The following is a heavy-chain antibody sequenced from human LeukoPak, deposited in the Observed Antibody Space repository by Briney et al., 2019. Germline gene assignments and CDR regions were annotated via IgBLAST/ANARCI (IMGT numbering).Heavy chain of an antibody. CDR1: GFTFSSYW. Sequence: GGSLRLSCAASGFTFSSYWMSWVRQAPGKGLEWVANIKQDGSEKYYVDSVKGRFTISRDNAKNSLYLQMNSLRAEDTAVYYCARIAAAGTLYYYYYMDVWGKGTTVTVSS. CDR3: ARIAAAGTLYYYYYMDV. J-gene: IGHJ6*03. CDR2: IKQDGSEK. V-gene: IGHV3-7*01. D-gene: IGHD6-13*01.